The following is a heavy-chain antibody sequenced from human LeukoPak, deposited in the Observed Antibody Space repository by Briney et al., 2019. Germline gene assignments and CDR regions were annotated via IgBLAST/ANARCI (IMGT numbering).Heavy chain of an antibody. CDR1: GFTFSNYA. D-gene: IGHD5-24*01. CDR3: AKAMATTITYYFDY. J-gene: IGHJ4*02. V-gene: IGHV3-23*01. Sequence: GGSLRLSCAASGFTFSNYAMSWVRQAPGKGLELVSAISGSGGSTYYADSVKGRFTISRDNSKNTLYLQMNSLRAEDTAVYYCAKAMATTITYYFDYWGQGTLVTVSS. CDR2: ISGSGGST.